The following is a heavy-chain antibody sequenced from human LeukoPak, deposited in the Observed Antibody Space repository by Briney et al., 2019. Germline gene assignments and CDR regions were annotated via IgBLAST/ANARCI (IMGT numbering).Heavy chain of an antibody. CDR1: GLTYHNTW. D-gene: IGHD6-13*01. V-gene: IGHV3-74*01. J-gene: IGHJ4*02. CDR2: INRDGTIT. CDR3: ARESSSSLDY. Sequence: PGGSLRLSCAASGLTYHNTWMHWIRQAPGKGLVWVSRINRDGTITTYADSVKGRFTISRDNAKNTLYLQMNSLRVEDTAVYYCARESSSSLDYWGQGTLVTVSS.